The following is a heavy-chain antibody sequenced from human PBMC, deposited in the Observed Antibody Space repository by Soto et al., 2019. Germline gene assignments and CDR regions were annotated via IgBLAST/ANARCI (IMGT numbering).Heavy chain of an antibody. CDR1: GYTFTSND. D-gene: IGHD5-12*01. CDR2: MNPNSGKT. V-gene: IGHV1-8*01. J-gene: IGHJ4*02. CDR3: ARGIWGGSIKG. Sequence: QVQLVQSGAEVKKPGASVKVSSKASGYTFTSNDTNWVRQATGQGLKWMGWMNPNSGKTGYDQKFQVRVTMTRNTSISTAYMELSSLRSKDTAVYYCARGIWGGSIKGWGQGTLVTVSS.